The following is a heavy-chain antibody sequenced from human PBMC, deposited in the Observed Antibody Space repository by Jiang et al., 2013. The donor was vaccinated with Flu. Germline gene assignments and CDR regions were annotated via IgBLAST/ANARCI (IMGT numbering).Heavy chain of an antibody. CDR2: IIPILGIA. V-gene: IGHV1-69*04. Sequence: GAEVKKPGSSVKVSCKASGGTFSSYAISWVRQAPGQGLEWMGRIIPILGIANYAQKFQGRVTITADKSTSTAYMELSSLRSEDTAVYYCARVAAGDGGLGVDYWGQGTLVTVSS. CDR1: GGTFSSYA. D-gene: IGHD3-16*01. J-gene: IGHJ4*02. CDR3: ARVAAGDGGLGVDY.